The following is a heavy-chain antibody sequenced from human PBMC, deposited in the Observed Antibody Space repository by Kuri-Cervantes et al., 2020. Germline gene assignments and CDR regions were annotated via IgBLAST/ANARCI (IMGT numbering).Heavy chain of an antibody. Sequence: SGPTLVKPTQTLTLTCTFSGFSLSTSGMCVSWIRQPPGKALEWLALIDWDDDKYYSTSLKNRVSITRDTSKDQVVLTMTNMDPVDTGTYYCAHRRRRSSGWFSFDYWGQGTLVTVSS. CDR2: IDWDDDK. J-gene: IGHJ4*02. D-gene: IGHD6-19*01. CDR3: AHRRRRSSGWFSFDY. V-gene: IGHV2-70*12. CDR1: GFSLSTSGMC.